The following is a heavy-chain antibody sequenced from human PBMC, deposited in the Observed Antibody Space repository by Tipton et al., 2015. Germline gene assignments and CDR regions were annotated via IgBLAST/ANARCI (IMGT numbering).Heavy chain of an antibody. J-gene: IGHJ3*01. Sequence: SLRLSCAASGFTFSTYWIHWVRQAPGKGLEGVSRIDSDGSDTIYADSVKGRFTVSRDNAKNTLYLQMNSLRVEDTSVYYCARGGYSHGFDLWGQGTMVTVSS. CDR2: IDSDGSDT. D-gene: IGHD3-16*02. CDR3: ARGGYSHGFDL. CDR1: GFTFSTYW. V-gene: IGHV3-74*01.